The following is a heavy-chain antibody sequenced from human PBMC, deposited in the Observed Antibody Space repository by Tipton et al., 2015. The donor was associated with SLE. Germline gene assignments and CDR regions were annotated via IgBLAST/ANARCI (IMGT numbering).Heavy chain of an antibody. Sequence: TLSLTCTVSGVSISSYYWSWIRQPPGKGLEWIGYIYYSGSTNYNPSLKSRVTISVDTSKNQFSLKLNSVTAADTAVYFCARDLVGSSWVNWGQGTLVTVSS. CDR2: IYYSGST. D-gene: IGHD6-13*01. CDR3: ARDLVGSSWVN. CDR1: GVSISSYY. J-gene: IGHJ4*02. V-gene: IGHV4-59*01.